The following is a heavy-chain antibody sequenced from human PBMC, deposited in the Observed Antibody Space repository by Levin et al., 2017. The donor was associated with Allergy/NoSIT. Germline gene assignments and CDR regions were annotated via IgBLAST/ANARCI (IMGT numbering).Heavy chain of an antibody. Sequence: GGSLRLSCAASGFTFSTYSMNWVRQAPGKGLEWLSYISSSSTTIYSADSVKGRFTISRDNARNSLYLQMTSLRVEDTAVYYCARDANYYGSGSYYWNFDFWGQGTLVTVSS. J-gene: IGHJ4*02. V-gene: IGHV3-48*01. CDR2: ISSSSTTI. D-gene: IGHD3-10*01. CDR3: ARDANYYGSGSYYWNFDF. CDR1: GFTFSTYS.